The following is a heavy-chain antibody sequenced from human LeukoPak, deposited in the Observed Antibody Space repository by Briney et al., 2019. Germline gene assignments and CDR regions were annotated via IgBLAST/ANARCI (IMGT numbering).Heavy chain of an antibody. J-gene: IGHJ3*01. CDR3: AKAGVRYSDSGGLYAFDF. D-gene: IGHD3-22*01. Sequence: SETLSLTCTVSGGSISSASSFWGWIRQPPGKGLEWIGTLYYGGSTYYNASLKSRVTMSGDTSRNQFSLRLDSVNAADTAVYYCAKAGVRYSDSGGLYAFDFWGRGTMVTVSS. CDR1: GGSISSASSF. CDR2: LYYGGST. V-gene: IGHV4-39*01.